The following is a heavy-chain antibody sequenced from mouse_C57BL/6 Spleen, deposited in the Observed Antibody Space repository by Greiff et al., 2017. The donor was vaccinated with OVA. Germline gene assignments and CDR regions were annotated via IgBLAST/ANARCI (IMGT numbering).Heavy chain of an antibody. J-gene: IGHJ2*01. Sequence: VQLQQPGAELVKPGASVKLSCKASGYTFTSYWMQWVKQRPGQGLEWIGEIDPSDSYTNYNQKFKGKATLTVDTSSSTAYMQLSSLTSEDSAVYYCARHYYYGSSFDYWGQGTTLTVSS. CDR2: IDPSDSYT. CDR3: ARHYYYGSSFDY. CDR1: GYTFTSYW. D-gene: IGHD1-1*01. V-gene: IGHV1-50*01.